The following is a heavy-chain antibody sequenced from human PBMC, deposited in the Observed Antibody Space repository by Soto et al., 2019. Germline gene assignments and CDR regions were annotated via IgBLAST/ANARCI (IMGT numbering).Heavy chain of an antibody. CDR2: ISAYNGNT. Sequence: ASVKVSCKASGYTFTSYGISWVRQAPGQGLEWMGWISAYNGNTNYAQKLQGRVTMTTDTSTSTAYMELRSLRSDDTAVYYCARFYDSSGYLHPGFDYWGQGTLVTVSS. CDR3: ARFYDSSGYLHPGFDY. CDR1: GYTFTSYG. V-gene: IGHV1-18*01. D-gene: IGHD3-22*01. J-gene: IGHJ4*02.